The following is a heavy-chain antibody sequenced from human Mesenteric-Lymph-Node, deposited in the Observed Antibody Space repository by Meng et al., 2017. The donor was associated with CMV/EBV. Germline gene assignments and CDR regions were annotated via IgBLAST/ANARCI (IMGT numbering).Heavy chain of an antibody. CDR1: GFIFSSYG. Sequence: GESLKISCAASGFIFSSYGMHWVRQAPGKGLEWVAFIRYDGSIEYYADSVKGRFTISRDNSKNRLYLQMNSLRAEDTAVYYCARGSAAPDVWGQGTTVTVSS. CDR3: ARGSAAPDV. V-gene: IGHV3-30*02. CDR2: IRYDGSIE. D-gene: IGHD6-13*01. J-gene: IGHJ6*02.